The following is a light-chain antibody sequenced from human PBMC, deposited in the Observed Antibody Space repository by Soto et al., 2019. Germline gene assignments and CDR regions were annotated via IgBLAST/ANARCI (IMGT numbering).Light chain of an antibody. J-gene: IGKJ5*01. CDR2: AAS. CDR3: QNYKSALRIT. CDR1: QGITNY. Sequence: DIQMTQSPSSLSASVGDRVTITCRASQGITNYLAWYQRKPGKVPKLLIYAASTLQSGVPSRFSGSGFGTDFTLTISSLQPEDVATYYCQNYKSALRITFGQGTRLEIK. V-gene: IGKV1-27*01.